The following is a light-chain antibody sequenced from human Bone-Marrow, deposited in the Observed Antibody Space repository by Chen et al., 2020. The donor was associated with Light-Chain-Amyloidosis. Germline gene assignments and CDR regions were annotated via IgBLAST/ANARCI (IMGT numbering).Light chain of an antibody. CDR2: EVT. CDR3: SSYTITNTLV. CDR1: SSNVGGDNI. V-gene: IGLV2-14*01. J-gene: IGLJ1*01. Sequence: QSALTQPAPVSGSPGQSITISCPGTSSNVGGDNIVSCYQQHPDKAPKLMIYEVTNRPSWVPDRFSGSKSDNTASLTISGLQTEDEADYFCSSYTITNTLVFGSGTRVTVL.